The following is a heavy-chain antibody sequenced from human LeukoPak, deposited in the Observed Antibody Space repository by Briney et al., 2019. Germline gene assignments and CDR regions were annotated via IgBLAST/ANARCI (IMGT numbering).Heavy chain of an antibody. J-gene: IGHJ4*02. V-gene: IGHV3-7*02. Sequence: GGSLRLSCAASGFXFSSYWMSWVRQAPGKGLEWVANIKEEGSGKYYVDSVKGRFTISRDNAKNSLYLQMNSLRAEDTAVYYCARIYYDSSGYRLFDYWGQGTLVTVSS. CDR3: ARIYYDSSGYRLFDY. CDR2: IKEEGSGK. CDR1: GFXFSSYW. D-gene: IGHD3-22*01.